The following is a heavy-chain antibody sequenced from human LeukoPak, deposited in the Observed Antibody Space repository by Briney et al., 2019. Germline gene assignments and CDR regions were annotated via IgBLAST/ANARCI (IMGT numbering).Heavy chain of an antibody. CDR3: AREGSWYGADY. J-gene: IGHJ4*01. D-gene: IGHD6-13*01. CDR2: IKQDGSEK. V-gene: IGHV3-7*01. Sequence: GGSLRLSCAASGFTFSGYWMSWVRQAPGKGLEWVANIKQDGSEKYYVDSVKGRFTISRDNAKNSLYLQMNSLRAEDTAVYYCAREGSWYGADYWGQEPWSPSPQ. CDR1: GFTFSGYW.